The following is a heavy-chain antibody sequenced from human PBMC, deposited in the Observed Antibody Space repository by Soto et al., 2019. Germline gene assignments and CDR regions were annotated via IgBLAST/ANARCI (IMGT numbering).Heavy chain of an antibody. CDR2: IIPIFGTA. CDR1: GGTFSSYA. D-gene: IGHD3-3*01. J-gene: IGHJ6*02. Sequence: GASVKVSCKASGGTFSSYAISWVRQAPGQGLEWMGGIIPIFGTANYAQKFQGRVTITADESTSTAYMELSSLRSEDTAVYYCARHTYYDFWSGYRGNRADYYYGMDVWGQGTTVTVSS. V-gene: IGHV1-69*13. CDR3: ARHTYYDFWSGYRGNRADYYYGMDV.